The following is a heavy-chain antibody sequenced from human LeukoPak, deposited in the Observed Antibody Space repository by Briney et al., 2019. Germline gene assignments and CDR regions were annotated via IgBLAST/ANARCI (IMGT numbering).Heavy chain of an antibody. D-gene: IGHD3-22*01. J-gene: IGHJ3*01. Sequence: PSETLSLTCTVSGGSISSGACWGWVRQPPGKGLEWIATIYRTGSTYYNPSLESRVTISIDTSKNQFSLKLNSVAAADTAVYYCANSWYYYDSSGLPKADAFDRWGQGTLVTVSS. CDR3: ANSWYYYDSSGLPKADAFDR. CDR1: GGSISSGAC. CDR2: IYRTGST. V-gene: IGHV4-38-2*02.